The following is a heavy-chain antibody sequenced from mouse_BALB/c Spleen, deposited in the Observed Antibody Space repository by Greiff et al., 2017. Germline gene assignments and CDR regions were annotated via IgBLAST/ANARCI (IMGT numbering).Heavy chain of an antibody. J-gene: IGHJ2*01. Sequence: QVQLQQSGAELARPGASVKLSCKASGYTFTSYWMQWVKQRPGQGLEWIGAIYPGDGDSRYTQKFKGKATLTADKSSSTAYMQLSSLASEDSAVYYCARSGITTVVNYFDYWGQGTTLTVSS. CDR2: IYPGDGDS. CDR1: GYTFTSYW. D-gene: IGHD1-1*01. CDR3: ARSGITTVVNYFDY. V-gene: IGHV1-87*01.